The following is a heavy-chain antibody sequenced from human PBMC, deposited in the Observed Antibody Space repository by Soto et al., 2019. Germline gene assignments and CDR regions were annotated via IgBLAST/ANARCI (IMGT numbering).Heavy chain of an antibody. CDR3: ATDSSSSQGTYYYYGMDV. CDR2: FDPEDGET. J-gene: IGHJ6*02. V-gene: IGHV1-24*01. Sequence: ASVKVSCKVSGYTLTELSMHWVRQAPGKGLEWMGGFDPEDGETIYAQKFQGRVTMTEDTSTDTAYMELSSLRSEDTAVYYCATDSSSSQGTYYYYGMDVWGQGTTAPVSS. CDR1: GYTLTELS. D-gene: IGHD6-6*01.